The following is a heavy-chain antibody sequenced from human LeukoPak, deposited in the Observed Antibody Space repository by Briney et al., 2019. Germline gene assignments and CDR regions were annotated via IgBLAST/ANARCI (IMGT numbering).Heavy chain of an antibody. CDR3: VRLRRNSDSSGFYYYDN. Sequence: GGSLRLSCAASGFVFSSYSFNWVRQAPGKGLEWVASVNTVSSYIYYADPVRGRFTISRDNAKNSVLLQMNSLRAEDMAMYYCVRLRRNSDSSGFYYYDNWGQGTLVTVSS. CDR2: VNTVSSYI. D-gene: IGHD3-22*01. J-gene: IGHJ4*02. CDR1: GFVFSSYS. V-gene: IGHV3-21*01.